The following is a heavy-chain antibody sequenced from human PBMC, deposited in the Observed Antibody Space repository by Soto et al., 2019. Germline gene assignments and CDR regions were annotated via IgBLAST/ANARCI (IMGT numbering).Heavy chain of an antibody. CDR1: GDSVSSSSVT. V-gene: IGHV6-1*01. J-gene: IGHJ5*01. CDR3: VRLIGNSWLDF. Sequence: HSPTLSLTCAISGDSVSSSSVTWNWIRQSPSRGLEWLGRTYYRSKWYNDYAESVKSRITINPDTSKNQFSLHLNSVTPEDTAVYYCVRLIGNSWLDFWGQGTLVTVSS. D-gene: IGHD1-26*01. CDR2: TYYRSKWYN.